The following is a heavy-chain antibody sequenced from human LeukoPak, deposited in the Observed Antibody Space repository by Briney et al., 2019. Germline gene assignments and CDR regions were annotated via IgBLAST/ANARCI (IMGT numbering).Heavy chain of an antibody. Sequence: SETLSLTCAVYGGSFSGYYWSWIRQPPGKGLEWIGEINHSGSTNYNPSLKSRVTISVDTSKNQFSLKLCSVTAADTAVYYCARGYTRFYGVPGRFDYWGQGTLVTVSS. CDR2: INHSGST. CDR3: ARGYTRFYGVPGRFDY. V-gene: IGHV4-34*01. J-gene: IGHJ4*02. CDR1: GGSFSGYY. D-gene: IGHD4-17*01.